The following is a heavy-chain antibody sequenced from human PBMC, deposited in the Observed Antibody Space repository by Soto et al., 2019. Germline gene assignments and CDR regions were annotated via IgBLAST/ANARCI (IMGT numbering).Heavy chain of an antibody. D-gene: IGHD2-8*02. CDR3: ARSYTGSKLDY. CDR2: INHSGST. V-gene: IGHV4-34*01. J-gene: IGHJ4*02. Sequence: PSETLSLTCVVSGGSFTGSYWSWIRQPPGKGLEWLGEINHSGSTNYKSSLRSRLTISADTSKNQFSLKLSSVTAADTAVYYCARSYTGSKLDYWGQGTPVTAPQ. CDR1: GGSFTGSY.